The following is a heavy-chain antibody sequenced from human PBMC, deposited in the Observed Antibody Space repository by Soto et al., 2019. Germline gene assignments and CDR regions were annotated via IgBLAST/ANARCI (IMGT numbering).Heavy chain of an antibody. V-gene: IGHV3-48*02. CDR1: GFTSSSYS. CDR3: AREVRDTAVADFDY. CDR2: ISSSISTM. D-gene: IGHD5-18*01. Sequence: EVQLVESGGGLVQPGGSLRLSCAASGFTSSSYSMNWVRQAPGKGLEWLSYISSSISTMHYADSVKGRFTISRDNAKNSLYLQINSLRDEDTAVYYCAREVRDTAVADFDYWGQGTLVTVSS. J-gene: IGHJ4*02.